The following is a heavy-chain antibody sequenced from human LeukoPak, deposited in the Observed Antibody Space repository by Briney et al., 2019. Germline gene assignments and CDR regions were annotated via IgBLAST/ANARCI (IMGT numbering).Heavy chain of an antibody. CDR3: ARDPSGLEPLDY. Sequence: GGSLRLSCAASGFTFSSYSMNWVRQAPGKGLEWVSSISSSSSYIYYADSVKGRFTISRDNAKNSLYLQMNSLRAEDTAVYYCARDPSGLEPLDYWGQGTLVTVSS. CDR1: GFTFSSYS. J-gene: IGHJ4*02. D-gene: IGHD1-14*01. CDR2: ISSSSSYI. V-gene: IGHV3-21*01.